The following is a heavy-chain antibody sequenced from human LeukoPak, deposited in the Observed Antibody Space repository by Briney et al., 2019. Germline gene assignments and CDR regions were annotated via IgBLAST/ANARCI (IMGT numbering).Heavy chain of an antibody. J-gene: IGHJ4*02. D-gene: IGHD4-17*01. CDR2: ITSDSYI. CDR1: GFAFSSSN. CDR3: ARSDYGDYGVDY. V-gene: IGHV3-21*01. Sequence: GGSLSLSCTASGFAFSSSNLNWFRQAPGKGLEWVSSITSDSYIYYADSLKGRFSISRDNAKNSLYLQMISLRAADTAVYYCARSDYGDYGVDYWGQGTLVTVSS.